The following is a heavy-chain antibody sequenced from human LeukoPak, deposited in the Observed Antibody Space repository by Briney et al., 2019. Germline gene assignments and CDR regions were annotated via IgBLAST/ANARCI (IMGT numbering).Heavy chain of an antibody. J-gene: IGHJ4*02. CDR1: GGSISSYY. Sequence: SETLSLTCTVSGGSISSYYWSWIRQPAGKGLEWLGRVHTSGSTNYNPSLKSRVTMSVDTAKNQFSLKLSSVTAADTAVYYCARDLLYSSSSDGQGYWGQGTLVTVSS. CDR2: VHTSGST. D-gene: IGHD6-6*01. V-gene: IGHV4-4*07. CDR3: ARDLLYSSSSDGQGY.